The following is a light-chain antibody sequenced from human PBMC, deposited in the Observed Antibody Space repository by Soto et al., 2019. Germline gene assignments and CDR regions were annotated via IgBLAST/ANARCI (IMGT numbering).Light chain of an antibody. CDR3: TSFTSSSIVV. CDR1: SSDIDDYNY. V-gene: IGLV2-14*03. CDR2: DVS. J-gene: IGLJ2*01. Sequence: QSVLTQPASVSGSPGQSITISCTGTSSDIDDYNYVSWYQQHPDKAPKVMIYDVSNRPSGVSTRFSGSKSGNTASLTISGLQAEDEADYYCTSFTSSSIVVFGGGTKLTVL.